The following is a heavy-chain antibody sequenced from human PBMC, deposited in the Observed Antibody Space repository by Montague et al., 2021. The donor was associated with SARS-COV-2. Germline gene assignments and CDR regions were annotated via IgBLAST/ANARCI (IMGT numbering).Heavy chain of an antibody. CDR1: GAYIGSSFSY. V-gene: IGHV4-39*01. CDR3: AEYRVGTILDS. D-gene: IGHD1-1*01. Sequence: SETLSLTCTVPGAYIGSSFSYWGWIRQPPGKGLEWIGSIGYSASSFYNPSLRSRVTISEDTSRNQFSLKVTSVTAADTAVYYCAEYRVGTILDSWGPGTLVTVSS. CDR2: IGYSASS. J-gene: IGHJ4*02.